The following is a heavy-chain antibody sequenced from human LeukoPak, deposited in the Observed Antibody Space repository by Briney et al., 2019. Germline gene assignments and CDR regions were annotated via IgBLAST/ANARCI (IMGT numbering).Heavy chain of an antibody. D-gene: IGHD6-13*01. V-gene: IGHV4-59*01. CDR1: GGSISSYY. J-gene: IGHJ6*03. CDR3: ARRGGYSSPPNYYYYMDV. Sequence: SETLSLTCTVSGGSISSYYWSWIRQPPGKGLEWIGYIYYSGSTNYNPSLKSRVTTSVDTSKNQFSLKLSSVTAADTAVYYCARRGGYSSPPNYYYYMDVWGKGTTVTVSS. CDR2: IYYSGST.